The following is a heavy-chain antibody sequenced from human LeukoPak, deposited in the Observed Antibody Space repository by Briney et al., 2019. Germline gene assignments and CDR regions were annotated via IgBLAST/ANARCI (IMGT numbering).Heavy chain of an antibody. CDR1: GYTFTSYD. CDR2: IIPIFGTA. CDR3: GQTNGRYSGYDPTPYYYYMDV. Sequence: SVKVSCKASGYTFTSYDINWVRQATGQGLEWMGGIIPIFGTANYAQKFQGRVTITADESTSTAYMELSSLRSEDTAVYYCGQTNGRYSGYDPTPYYYYMDVWGKGTTVTVSS. V-gene: IGHV1-69*13. D-gene: IGHD5-12*01. J-gene: IGHJ6*03.